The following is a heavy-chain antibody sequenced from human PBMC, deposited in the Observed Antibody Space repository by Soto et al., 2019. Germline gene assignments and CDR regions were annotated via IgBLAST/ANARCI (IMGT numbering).Heavy chain of an antibody. V-gene: IGHV1-18*01. Sequence: QVQLVQSGAEVKKPGASVKVSCKTSGYTFTTYGLSWVRQAPRQGLEWMGWISPYNGNTKCAQKLQGRVTMTGDTATSTGYKDLRSLTSDDTAVYYFTRGWYAQFVCYSDYWGQRALVSV. CDR2: ISPYNGNT. CDR3: TRGWYAQFVCYSDY. D-gene: IGHD2-15*01. CDR1: GYTFTTYG. J-gene: IGHJ4*02.